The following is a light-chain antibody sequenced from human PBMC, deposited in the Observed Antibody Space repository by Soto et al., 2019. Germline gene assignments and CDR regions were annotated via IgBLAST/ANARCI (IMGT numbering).Light chain of an antibody. CDR1: SSNIGAGYD. V-gene: IGLV1-40*01. CDR3: QSSDRSLRGYV. CDR2: GNT. J-gene: IGLJ1*01. Sequence: QSVLTQPPPVSGAPGQRVTISCTGTSSNIGAGYDVHWYQHLPGTAPKLLIYGNTIRPSGVPDRLSGSKSGTSASLAITGLQAEDEADYYCQSSDRSLRGYVFGTGTKVTVL.